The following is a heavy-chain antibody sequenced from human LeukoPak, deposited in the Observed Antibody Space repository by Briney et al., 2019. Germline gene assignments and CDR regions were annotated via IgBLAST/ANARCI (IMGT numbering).Heavy chain of an antibody. D-gene: IGHD2-21*02. J-gene: IGHJ4*02. V-gene: IGHV3-66*01. Sequence: PGGSLRLSCAASGFTVSNNYMGWVRQAPARGLEWVSVVNTVGTTYYADSVRGRFTISRDNSKNTLYLQMNSLRAEDTAVYYCAKERIWVTPLDYWGQGTLVTVSS. CDR1: GFTVSNNY. CDR2: VNTVGTT. CDR3: AKERIWVTPLDY.